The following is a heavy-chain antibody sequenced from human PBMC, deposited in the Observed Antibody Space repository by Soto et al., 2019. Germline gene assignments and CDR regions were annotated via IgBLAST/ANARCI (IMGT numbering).Heavy chain of an antibody. CDR2: ISGSGGST. CDR3: VRPQLVSNRLGLYFDY. D-gene: IGHD6-13*01. Sequence: GGSLRLSCAASGFTFSSYAMSWVRQAPGKGLEWVSAISGSGGSTNYADSVKGRFTITRDNSKNTLYLQMNSLRAEDTAVYYCVRPQLVSNRLGLYFDYWGQGTLVTVSS. CDR1: GFTFSSYA. J-gene: IGHJ4*02. V-gene: IGHV3-23*01.